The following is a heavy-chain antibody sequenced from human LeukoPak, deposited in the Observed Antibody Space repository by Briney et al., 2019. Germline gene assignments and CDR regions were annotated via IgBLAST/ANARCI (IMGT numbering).Heavy chain of an antibody. D-gene: IGHD3-3*01. CDR2: IWYDGSNK. Sequence: PGGSLRLSCAASGFTFSSYGMHWVRQAPGKGLEWGAVIWYDGSNKYYADSVKGRFTISRDNSKDTLYLQMNSLRAEDTAVYYCAKHWSDEVIGFFDNWGQGTLVTVSS. CDR1: GFTFSSYG. CDR3: AKHWSDEVIGFFDN. J-gene: IGHJ4*02. V-gene: IGHV3-33*06.